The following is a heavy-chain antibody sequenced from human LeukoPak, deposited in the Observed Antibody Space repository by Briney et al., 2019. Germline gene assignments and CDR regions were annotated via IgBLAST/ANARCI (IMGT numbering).Heavy chain of an antibody. J-gene: IGHJ6*03. D-gene: IGHD6-19*01. CDR2: IYYSGST. CDR1: GGSISSSSYY. Sequence: SETLSLTCTVSGGSISSSSYYWGWIRQPPGKGLEWIGIIYYSGSTYYNPSLKSRVTISVDTSKNQFSLKLSSVTAADTAVYYCASSGWRNPDYYYYYMDVWGKGTTVTVSS. CDR3: ASSGWRNPDYYYYYMDV. V-gene: IGHV4-39*01.